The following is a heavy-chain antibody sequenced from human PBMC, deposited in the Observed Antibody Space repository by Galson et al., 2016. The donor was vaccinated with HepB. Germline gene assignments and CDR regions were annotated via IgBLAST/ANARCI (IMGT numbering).Heavy chain of an antibody. CDR2: ISGYNGNT. Sequence: SVKVSCKASGYPFNRYGISWVRQAPGQGLEWMGWISGYNGNTKNAQKFQDRITMTTDTSTNTSYVDLRSLRSDDSAVYYCARDLCFGSADCQNYYFDYWGRGTLVTVSS. CDR1: GYPFNRYG. V-gene: IGHV1-18*01. J-gene: IGHJ4*02. D-gene: IGHD2-21*01. CDR3: ARDLCFGSADCQNYYFDY.